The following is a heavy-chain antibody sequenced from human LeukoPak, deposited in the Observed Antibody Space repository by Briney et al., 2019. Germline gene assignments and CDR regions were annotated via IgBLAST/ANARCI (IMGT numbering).Heavy chain of an antibody. J-gene: IGHJ5*02. D-gene: IGHD3-10*01. CDR1: GYTFTDYY. V-gene: IGHV1-2*02. CDR2: INPNSGDT. Sequence: ASVKVSCKVSGYTFTDYYMHWVRQAPGQGLEWMGWINPNSGDTNYAQKFQGRVTMTRDTSIRTAYMELNRLRSDDTAIYYCTRCDLWGSGNYFYAYKWFDPWGQGTLVTVSS. CDR3: TRCDLWGSGNYFYAYKWFDP.